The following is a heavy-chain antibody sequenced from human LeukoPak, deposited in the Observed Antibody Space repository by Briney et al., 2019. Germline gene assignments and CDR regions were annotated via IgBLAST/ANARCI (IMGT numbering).Heavy chain of an antibody. D-gene: IGHD6-19*01. CDR2: IYTSGST. Sequence: MSSETLSLTCTVSGGSISSYYWSWIRQPAGKGLEWIGRIYTSGSTNYNPSLKSRVTMSVDTSKNQFSLKLSSVTAADTAVYYCARWQWLVPGGNWFDPWGQGTLVTVSS. V-gene: IGHV4-4*07. CDR3: ARWQWLVPGGNWFDP. J-gene: IGHJ5*02. CDR1: GGSISSYY.